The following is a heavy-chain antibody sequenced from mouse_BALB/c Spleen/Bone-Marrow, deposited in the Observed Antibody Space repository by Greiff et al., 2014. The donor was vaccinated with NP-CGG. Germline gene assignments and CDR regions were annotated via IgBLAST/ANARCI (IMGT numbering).Heavy chain of an antibody. V-gene: IGHV1-31*01. D-gene: IGHD4-1*01. CDR3: ARAELGRLAY. J-gene: IGHJ3*01. CDR1: GYSFTGYY. Sequence: VQLQQSVPELVKPGASVKISCKASGYSFTGYYMHWVKQSHVKSLEWTGRINPYSGSADYNRDFKAKASLTVDKSSSTAYMELPSLASEDSAVYYCARAELGRLAYWGQGTLVTVSA. CDR2: INPYSGSA.